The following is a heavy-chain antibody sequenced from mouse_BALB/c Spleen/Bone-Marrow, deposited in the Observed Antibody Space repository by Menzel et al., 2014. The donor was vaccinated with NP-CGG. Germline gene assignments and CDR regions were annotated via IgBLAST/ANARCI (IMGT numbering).Heavy chain of an antibody. V-gene: IGHV1-69*02. J-gene: IGHJ4*01. CDR2: IDPSDSYT. CDR1: GYTFTSYW. Sequence: VQLQQSGVEFVKPGASVKLSCKASGYTFTSYWMHWVKQRPGQGLEWIGEIDPSDSYTKYNQNFKGKATLTVDKSSSTAYMQLSSLTSEDSAVYYCARHPDYAMDYWGQGTSVTVSS. CDR3: ARHPDYAMDY.